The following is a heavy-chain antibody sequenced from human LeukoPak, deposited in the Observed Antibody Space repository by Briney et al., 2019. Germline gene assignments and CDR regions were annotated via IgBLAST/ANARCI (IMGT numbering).Heavy chain of an antibody. J-gene: IGHJ4*01. CDR2: MDPKSGET. CDR3: ALEVYYSDNSAFDY. V-gene: IGHV1-2*02. Sequence: ASVKVSCKASGYTFTDYYIHWVRQAPGQGLEWMGWMDPKSGETNHAQRFQGRVIMTRDTSITTAYMELSRLRSDDTAVYYCALEVYYSDNSAFDYWGQGTLVTVSS. D-gene: IGHD4-11*01. CDR1: GYTFTDYY.